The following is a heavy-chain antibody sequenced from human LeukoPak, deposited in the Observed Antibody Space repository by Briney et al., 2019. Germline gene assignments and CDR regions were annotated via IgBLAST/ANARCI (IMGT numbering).Heavy chain of an antibody. CDR2: IQYDGNNK. J-gene: IGHJ3*02. V-gene: IGHV3-30*02. Sequence: GGSLRLSCAASGSIFSSYGMHWVRQAPGKGLEWVAFIQYDGNNKYYADSVRGRFTISRDNAKNSLYLQMNSLRAEDTAVYYCARMGAAAGMQMVSNDPGAFDIWGQGTMVTVSS. CDR3: ARMGAAAGMQMVSNDPGAFDI. D-gene: IGHD6-13*01. CDR1: GSIFSSYG.